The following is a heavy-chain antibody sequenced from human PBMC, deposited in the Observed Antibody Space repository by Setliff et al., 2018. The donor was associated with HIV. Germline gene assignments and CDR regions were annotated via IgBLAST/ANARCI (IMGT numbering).Heavy chain of an antibody. V-gene: IGHV4-34*01. Sequence: ETLSLTCAVSGGSVSGYYWSWIRQPPGKGLEWIGEIDHSGSTNYNPSLKSRVTISVDTSKNQFSLKLSSVTAADTAVYYCARDQRYCTNALCPEALDVWGKGTTVTVSS. D-gene: IGHD2-8*01. CDR3: ARDQRYCTNALCPEALDV. CDR2: IDHSGST. CDR1: GGSVSGYY. J-gene: IGHJ6*04.